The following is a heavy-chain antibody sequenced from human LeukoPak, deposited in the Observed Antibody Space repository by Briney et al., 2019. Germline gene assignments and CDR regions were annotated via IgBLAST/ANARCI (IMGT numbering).Heavy chain of an antibody. J-gene: IGHJ4*02. D-gene: IGHD3-22*01. V-gene: IGHV1-46*01. Sequence: ASVKVSCKPSGYIFSRYNIHWVRQAPGQGLEWMGTFNPRGGSTSYAQNFQGRVTLTGDTSTSTVYMEVSSLRSEDTAVYYCARDLDGGGYLTPFDYWGQGTLVTVSS. CDR1: GYIFSRYN. CDR3: ARDLDGGGYLTPFDY. CDR2: FNPRGGST.